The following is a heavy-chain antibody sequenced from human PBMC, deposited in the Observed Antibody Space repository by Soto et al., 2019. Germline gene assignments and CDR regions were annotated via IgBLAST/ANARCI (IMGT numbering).Heavy chain of an antibody. CDR1: GYTFTSYG. CDR2: ISAYNGNT. Sequence: ASVKVSCKASGYTFTSYGISWVLQAPGEGLEWMGWISAYNGNTNYAQKLQGRVTMTTDTSTSTAYMELRSLRSDDTAVYYCARGNYPYGSGSYYYYYYYMDVWGKGTTVTVSS. D-gene: IGHD3-10*01. V-gene: IGHV1-18*01. CDR3: ARGNYPYGSGSYYYYYYYMDV. J-gene: IGHJ6*03.